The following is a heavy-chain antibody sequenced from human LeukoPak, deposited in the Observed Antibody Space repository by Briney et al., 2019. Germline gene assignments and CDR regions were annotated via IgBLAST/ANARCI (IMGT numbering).Heavy chain of an antibody. Sequence: PGGAVSLSCAACGFTFSSYEMNWVGQAPGKELEGVSYISSSGSTIYYADSVKGRFTISRDNAKNSLYLQMNSLRAEDTAVYYCARVFGSPWFGELLSTGAFDIWGQGTMVTVS. CDR3: ARVFGSPWFGELLSTGAFDI. CDR2: ISSSGSTI. V-gene: IGHV3-48*03. D-gene: IGHD3-10*01. J-gene: IGHJ3*02. CDR1: GFTFSSYE.